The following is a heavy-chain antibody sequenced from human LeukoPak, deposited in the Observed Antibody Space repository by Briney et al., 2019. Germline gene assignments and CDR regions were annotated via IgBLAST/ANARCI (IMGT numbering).Heavy chain of an antibody. D-gene: IGHD6-13*01. V-gene: IGHV3-30*04. CDR3: ARDRDLGAAAYCFDY. CDR2: ISYDGSNK. Sequence: GGSLRLSCAASGFTFSSYAMHWVRQAPGKGLEWVAVISYDGSNKYYADSVKGRFTISRDNPKNTLYLEMNSLRAEDTAMYYCARDRDLGAAAYCFDYWGRGTLVTVSS. J-gene: IGHJ4*02. CDR1: GFTFSSYA.